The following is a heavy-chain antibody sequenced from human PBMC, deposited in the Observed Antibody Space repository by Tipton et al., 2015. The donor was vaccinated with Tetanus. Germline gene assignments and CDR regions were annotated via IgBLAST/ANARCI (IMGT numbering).Heavy chain of an antibody. V-gene: IGHV4-61*01. CDR2: IYYSGST. J-gene: IGHJ6*02. D-gene: IGHD1-14*01. CDR3: ASGIEYYYYGMDV. Sequence: TLSLTCTVSGGSVSSGSYYWSWIRQPPGKGLEWIGYIYYSGSTNYNPSLKSRVTISVDTSKNQFSLKLSPVTAADTAVYHCASGIEYYYYGMDVWGQGTTVTVSS. CDR1: GGSVSSGSYY.